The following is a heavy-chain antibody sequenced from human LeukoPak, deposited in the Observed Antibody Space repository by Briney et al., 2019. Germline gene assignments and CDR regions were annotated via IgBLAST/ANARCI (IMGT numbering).Heavy chain of an antibody. CDR3: AKDGVGDDFWSGYLDY. J-gene: IGHJ4*02. CDR2: IQYDGSNK. CDR1: GFTFSSYC. Sequence: GGSLRLSCEASGFTFSSYCMHWVRQAPGKGLEWVAFIQYDGSNKYYAYSVKGRFTISRDTSKITLYLQLNSLRAEDTAVYYCAKDGVGDDFWSGYLDYWGQGTLVTASS. V-gene: IGHV3-30*02. D-gene: IGHD3-3*01.